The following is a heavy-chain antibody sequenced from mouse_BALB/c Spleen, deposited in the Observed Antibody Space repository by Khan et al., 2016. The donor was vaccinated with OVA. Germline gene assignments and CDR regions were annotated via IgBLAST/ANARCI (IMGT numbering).Heavy chain of an antibody. Sequence: EVQLVQSGGDLVKPGGSVNLSCEASGFTFSSYGMSWLRQTPDKRLEWVAIISNGGSYTYFPDSVKGRLTMSRDNATNTLYLQMGRLKSEDAAMYYCTRHQFARRSAGLAYWGQGTLVTVFA. CDR3: TRHQFARRSAGLAY. J-gene: IGHJ3*01. V-gene: IGHV5-6*01. D-gene: IGHD3-3*01. CDR2: ISNGGSYT. CDR1: GFTFSSYG.